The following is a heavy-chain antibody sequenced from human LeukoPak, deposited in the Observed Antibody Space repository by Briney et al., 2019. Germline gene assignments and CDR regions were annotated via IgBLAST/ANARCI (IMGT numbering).Heavy chain of an antibody. Sequence: PGGSLRLSCAASGFTFYSYAMSWVRQAPGKGLEWVSAISGSGDNTYYADSVKGRFTISRDNSKNTLYLQMNSLRAEDTAVYYCAKGTSGSYYHWGQGTLVTVSS. D-gene: IGHD1-26*01. V-gene: IGHV3-23*01. J-gene: IGHJ5*02. CDR1: GFTFYSYA. CDR3: AKGTSGSYYH. CDR2: ISGSGDNT.